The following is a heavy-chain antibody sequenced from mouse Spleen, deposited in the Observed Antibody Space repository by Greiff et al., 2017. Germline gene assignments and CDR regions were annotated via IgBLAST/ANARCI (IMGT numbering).Heavy chain of an antibody. CDR1: GFNIKDTY. Sequence: EVKLQESGAELVKPGASVKLSCTASGFNIKDTYMHWVKQRPEQGLEWIGRIDPANGNTKYDPKFQGKATITADTSSNTAYLQLSSLTSEDTAVYYCARFYGNYDAMDYWGQGTSVTVSS. CDR2: IDPANGNT. J-gene: IGHJ4*01. CDR3: ARFYGNYDAMDY. V-gene: IGHV14-3*02. D-gene: IGHD2-1*01.